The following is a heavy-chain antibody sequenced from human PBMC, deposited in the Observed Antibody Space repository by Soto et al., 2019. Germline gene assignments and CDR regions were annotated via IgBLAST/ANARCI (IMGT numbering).Heavy chain of an antibody. Sequence: SESLSLTCTVSGGSICSYYWSWIRQPPGKGLEWIGYIYYSGSTNYNPSLKSRVTISVDTSKNQFSLKLSSVTAADAAVYYCARVRYSGYDYGADYWGQGTLVTVSS. D-gene: IGHD5-12*01. CDR3: ARVRYSGYDYGADY. CDR2: IYYSGST. J-gene: IGHJ4*02. V-gene: IGHV4-59*01. CDR1: GGSICSYY.